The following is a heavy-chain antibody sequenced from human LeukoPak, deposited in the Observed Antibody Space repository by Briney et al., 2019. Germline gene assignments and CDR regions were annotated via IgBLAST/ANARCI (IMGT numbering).Heavy chain of an antibody. J-gene: IGHJ3*02. Sequence: PSETLSLTCAVYGGSFSGYYWSWIRQPPGKGLEWIGEINHSGSTNYNPSLKSRVTISVDTSKNQFSLKLSSVTAADTAVYYCARVRWYYGSGPPDAFDIWGQGTMVTVSS. CDR1: GGSFSGYY. CDR2: INHSGST. V-gene: IGHV4-34*01. D-gene: IGHD3-10*01. CDR3: ARVRWYYGSGPPDAFDI.